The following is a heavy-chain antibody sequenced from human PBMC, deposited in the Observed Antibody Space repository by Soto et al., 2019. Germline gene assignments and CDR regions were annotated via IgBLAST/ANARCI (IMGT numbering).Heavy chain of an antibody. Sequence: SSETLSLTCAVYGGSFSGYYWSWIRQPPGKGLEWIGEINHSGSTNYNPSLKSRVTISVDTSKNQFSLKLSSVTAADTAVYYCARVGDQPRKAASPAGTLSLQFDYWGKGTLVTVSS. CDR2: INHSGST. D-gene: IGHD6-13*01. V-gene: IGHV4-34*01. J-gene: IGHJ4*02. CDR1: GGSFSGYY. CDR3: ARVGDQPRKAASPAGTLSLQFDY.